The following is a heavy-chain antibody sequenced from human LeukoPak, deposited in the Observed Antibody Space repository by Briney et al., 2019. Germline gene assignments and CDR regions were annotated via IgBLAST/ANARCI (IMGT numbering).Heavy chain of an antibody. D-gene: IGHD3-22*01. V-gene: IGHV4-59*01. J-gene: IGHJ4*02. CDR3: ATGTYYYDSSGYRGYYFDY. CDR1: GGSISSCY. CDR2: IYYSGST. Sequence: PSETLSLTCTVSGGSISSCYWSWVRQPPGKGLEWIGYIYYSGSTNYNPSLKSRGTISADKSNNQFSLKLSSVTAADTAVYYCATGTYYYDSSGYRGYYFDYWGQGTLVTVSS.